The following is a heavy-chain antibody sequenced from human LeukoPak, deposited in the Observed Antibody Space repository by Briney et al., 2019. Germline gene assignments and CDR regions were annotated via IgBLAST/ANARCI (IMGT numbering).Heavy chain of an antibody. D-gene: IGHD5-12*01. V-gene: IGHV3-66*04. Sequence: GGYLRLSCAASGFSFSRYYMSWVRQAPGKGLEWVSVLFSGGDTYYADSVKDRFSISRDSSRETLFLQMNSLRADDTAVYYCARQGYDSGFDYWGHGTMVTVSS. CDR3: ARQGYDSGFDY. CDR1: GFSFSRYY. CDR2: LFSGGDT. J-gene: IGHJ4*01.